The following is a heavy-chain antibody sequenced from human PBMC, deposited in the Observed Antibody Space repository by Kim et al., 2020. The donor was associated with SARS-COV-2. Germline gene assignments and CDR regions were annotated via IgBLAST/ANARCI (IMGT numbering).Heavy chain of an antibody. D-gene: IGHD2-15*01. CDR3: ARDGYCSGGSCYSKY. V-gene: IGHV3-11*05. J-gene: IGHJ4*02. Sequence: DSVKGRFTISRDNAKNSLYLQMNGLRAEDTAVYYCARDGYCSGGSCYSKYWGQGTLVTVSS.